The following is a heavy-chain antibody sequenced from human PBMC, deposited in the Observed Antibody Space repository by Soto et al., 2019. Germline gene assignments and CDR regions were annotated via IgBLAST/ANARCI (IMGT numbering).Heavy chain of an antibody. V-gene: IGHV3-7*01. CDR1: GFMFSTYL. CDR3: VGALTYEVPYYYYGMDV. J-gene: IGHJ6*02. CDR2: IKQGGNEK. D-gene: IGHD3-16*01. Sequence: HPGGSLRLSCEASGFMFSTYLMSWVRQAPWKGLEWVANIKQGGNEKFYVDSVKGRFTISRDNAKKSLFLQMNSLRPEDTAVYYCVGALTYEVPYYYYGMDVWGQGTTVTVSS.